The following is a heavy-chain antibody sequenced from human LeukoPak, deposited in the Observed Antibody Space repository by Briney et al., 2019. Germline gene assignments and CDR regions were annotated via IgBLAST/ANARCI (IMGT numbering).Heavy chain of an antibody. J-gene: IGHJ4*02. CDR1: GFTCLSYS. V-gene: IGHV3-21*01. CDR3: ARDLYGSAGFDY. Sequence: GWSLPLSCPASGFTCLSYSMNWLGQAAGKGLEWVSSISSSSSYIYYADSVKGRFTISRDNAKNSLYLQMNSLRAEDTAVYYCARDLYGSAGFDYWGQGTLVTVSS. CDR2: ISSSSSYI. D-gene: IGHD3-10*01.